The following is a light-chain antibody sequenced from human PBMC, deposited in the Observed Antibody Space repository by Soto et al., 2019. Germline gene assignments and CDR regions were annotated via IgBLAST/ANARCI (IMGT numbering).Light chain of an antibody. CDR2: SNN. J-gene: IGLJ2*01. CDR3: AAWDDSLNNVV. Sequence: QSVLTQPPSASGTPGQRVTISCSGSSSNIGSNTVNWYQQLPGTAPKLLIYSNNQRPSGVPDRFSGSKSGTSASLAISGLQSEDEADYYCAAWDDSLNNVVFGGVTKLTVL. V-gene: IGLV1-44*01. CDR1: SSNIGSNT.